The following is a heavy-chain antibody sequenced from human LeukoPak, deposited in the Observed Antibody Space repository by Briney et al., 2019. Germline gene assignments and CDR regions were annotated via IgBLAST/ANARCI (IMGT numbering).Heavy chain of an antibody. CDR2: IIPIFGTA. CDR3: ASPDYYDTY. V-gene: IGHV1-69*13. D-gene: IGHD3-22*01. J-gene: IGHJ4*02. CDR1: GGTFSSYA. Sequence: RASVKVSCKASGGTFSSYAISWVRQAPGQGLEWMGGIIPIFGTANYAQRFQGRVTITADESTSTAYMELSSLRSEDTAVYYCASPDYYDTYWGQGTLVTVSS.